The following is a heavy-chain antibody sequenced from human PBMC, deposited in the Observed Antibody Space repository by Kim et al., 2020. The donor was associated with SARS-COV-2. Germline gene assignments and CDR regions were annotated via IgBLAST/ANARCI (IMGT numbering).Heavy chain of an antibody. J-gene: IGHJ4*01. CDR2: IRSKAYGGTT. D-gene: IGHD6-13*01. Sequence: GGSLRPSCTASGFTFGDYAMSWVRQAPGKGLEWVGFIRSKAYGGTTEYAASVKGRFTISRDDSKSIAYLQMNSLKTEDTAVYYCTVDRGIAAAGTFDYWG. CDR3: TVDRGIAAAGTFDY. V-gene: IGHV3-49*04. CDR1: GFTFGDYA.